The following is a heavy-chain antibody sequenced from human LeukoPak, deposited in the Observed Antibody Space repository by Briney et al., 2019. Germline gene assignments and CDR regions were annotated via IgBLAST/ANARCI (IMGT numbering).Heavy chain of an antibody. CDR2: FSGSGGST. CDR1: GFTFSNYA. V-gene: IGHV3-23*01. D-gene: IGHD2-2*01. Sequence: PGGSLRLSCAASGFTFSNYAMAWVRQIPGKGLEWVSIFSGSGGSTYYADAVKGRFTVSRDNSKSTLYLHMNNLRVDDTAIYYCASRPAPSLGPLDYWGQGTLVTVFS. J-gene: IGHJ4*02. CDR3: ASRPAPSLGPLDY.